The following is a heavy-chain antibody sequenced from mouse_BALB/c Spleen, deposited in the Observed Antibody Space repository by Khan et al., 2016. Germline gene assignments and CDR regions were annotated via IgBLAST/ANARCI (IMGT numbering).Heavy chain of an antibody. CDR3: TRAGYDYPFAY. D-gene: IGHD2-4*01. CDR1: GYTFTSYY. CDR2: INPSNGDT. J-gene: IGHJ3*01. Sequence: QVQLKQSGAELVKPGASVKLSCKASGYTFTSYYMYWVKQRPGQGLEWIGEINPSNGDTNFNERFKSKATLTVDKSSSTTSMQFSSLTSEDSAVYYCTRAGYDYPFAYWGQGTLVTVSA. V-gene: IGHV1S81*02.